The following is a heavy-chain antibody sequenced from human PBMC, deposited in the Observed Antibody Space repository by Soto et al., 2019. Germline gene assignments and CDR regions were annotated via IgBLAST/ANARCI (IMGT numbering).Heavy chain of an antibody. CDR1: GYTLTSHH. D-gene: IGHD1-1*01. J-gene: IGHJ3*02. Sequence: QVHLVQSGAEVKKPGASMKVSCTASGYTLTSHHVHWVRQAPGRRLEWMGSINPANGVAQYTARFQGRVIMTRDTSTSTVYMELRGLTSEDTAIFYCARGGGVGLDGSAAFDIWGQGTMVTVS. CDR3: ARGGGVGLDGSAAFDI. CDR2: INPANGVA. V-gene: IGHV1-46*01.